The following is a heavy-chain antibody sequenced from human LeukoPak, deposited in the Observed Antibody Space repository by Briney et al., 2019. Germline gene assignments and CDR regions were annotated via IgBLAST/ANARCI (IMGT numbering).Heavy chain of an antibody. V-gene: IGHV4-59*01. CDR3: AREGYDSSGYYLDY. CDR1: GDSISGYY. Sequence: SETLSLTCRASGDSISGYYWSWIRQPPGKTLEWIAYIHHSGSTEYNPSLRSRVTMSVDTSKNQVSLKLSSVTAADTAMYYCAREGYDSSGYYLDYWGQGTLVTVSS. D-gene: IGHD3-22*01. CDR2: IHHSGST. J-gene: IGHJ4*02.